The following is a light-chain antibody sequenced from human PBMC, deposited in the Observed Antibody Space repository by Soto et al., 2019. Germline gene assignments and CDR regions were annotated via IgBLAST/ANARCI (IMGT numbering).Light chain of an antibody. CDR1: QSINND. V-gene: IGKV3-15*01. CDR3: QQYGSSPGT. Sequence: TQSPATLSVSPGEGATLSCRASQSINNDLAWYQQKPGQAPRLLVYHASTRATGIPARFSGSGSGTEFTLTISRLEPEDFAVYYCQQYGSSPGTFGQGTKVDIK. CDR2: HAS. J-gene: IGKJ1*01.